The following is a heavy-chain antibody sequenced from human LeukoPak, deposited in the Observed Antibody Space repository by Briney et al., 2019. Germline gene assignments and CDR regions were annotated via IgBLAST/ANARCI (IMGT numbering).Heavy chain of an antibody. D-gene: IGHD1-26*01. CDR3: ARDPSTSGSYFLFDP. CDR1: GGSISSGSYY. Sequence: SQTLSLTCTVSGGSISSGSYYWSWIRQPAGKGLEWIGRIYTSGSTNYNPSLKSRVTISVDTSKNQFSLKLSSVTAADTAAYYCARDPSTSGSYFLFDPWGQGTLVTVSS. J-gene: IGHJ5*02. CDR2: IYTSGST. V-gene: IGHV4-61*02.